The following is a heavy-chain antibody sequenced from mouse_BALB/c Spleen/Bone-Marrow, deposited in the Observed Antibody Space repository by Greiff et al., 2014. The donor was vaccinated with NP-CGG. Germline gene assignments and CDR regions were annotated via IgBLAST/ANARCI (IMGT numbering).Heavy chain of an antibody. CDR3: TKPSFYYGSSYWYFDV. Sequence: VPLQQSGAELAKPGASVKLSCTASGFNIKDTYMHWVKQRPEQGLEWIGRIDPANGDTKYDPKFQGKATITADTSSNTAYLQLSSLTSEDTAVYYCTKPSFYYGSSYWYFDVWGAGTTVTVSS. J-gene: IGHJ1*01. CDR2: IDPANGDT. D-gene: IGHD1-1*01. V-gene: IGHV14-3*02. CDR1: GFNIKDTY.